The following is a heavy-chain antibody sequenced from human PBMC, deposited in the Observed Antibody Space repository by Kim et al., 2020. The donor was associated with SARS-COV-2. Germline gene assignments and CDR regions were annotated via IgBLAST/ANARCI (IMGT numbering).Heavy chain of an antibody. D-gene: IGHD6-13*01. V-gene: IGHV4-39*07. Sequence: SETLSLTCTVSGGSISSSSYYWGWIRQPPGKGLEWIGSIYYSGSTYYNPSLKSRVTISVDTSKNQFSLKLSSVTAAATAVYYCARDASRIAAAADISDAFDIWGRGTMVTVSS. CDR3: ARDASRIAAAADISDAFDI. J-gene: IGHJ3*02. CDR2: IYYSGST. CDR1: GGSISSSSYY.